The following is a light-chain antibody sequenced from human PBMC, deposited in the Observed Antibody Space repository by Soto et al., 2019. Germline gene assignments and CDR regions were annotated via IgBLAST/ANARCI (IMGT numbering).Light chain of an antibody. CDR3: LQDYNFPLT. V-gene: IGKV1-6*01. CDR1: QGIRND. CDR2: AAS. J-gene: IGKJ4*01. Sequence: AIQMTQSPSSLSASVGDRVTITCRASQGIRNDLGWYQQKPGKAPKLLISAASRLQSGVPSRFRGSGSGTDFTLTISSLQPEDFATYYCLQDYNFPLTFGGGTKVEIK.